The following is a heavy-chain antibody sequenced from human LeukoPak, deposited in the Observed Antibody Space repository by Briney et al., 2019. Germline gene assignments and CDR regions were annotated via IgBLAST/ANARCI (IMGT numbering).Heavy chain of an antibody. D-gene: IGHD4-17*01. CDR2: ISSSSSTI. Sequence: PGGSLRLSCAASGFTFSTYSMNWVRQAPGKGLEWISYISSSSSTIYYADSVKGRFTISRDNAKNSLYLQMNSLRAEDTAVYYCARDRRSTVTTGYTFDYWGQGTLVTVSS. J-gene: IGHJ4*02. V-gene: IGHV3-48*01. CDR1: GFTFSTYS. CDR3: ARDRRSTVTTGYTFDY.